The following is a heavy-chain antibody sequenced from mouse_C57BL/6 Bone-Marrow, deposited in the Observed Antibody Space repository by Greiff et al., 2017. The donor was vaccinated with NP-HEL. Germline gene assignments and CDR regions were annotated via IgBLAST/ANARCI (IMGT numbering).Heavy chain of an antibody. CDR2: FYPGSGSI. J-gene: IGHJ1*03. V-gene: IGHV1-62-2*01. Sequence: VQVVESGAELVKPGASVKLSCKASGYTFTEYTIHWVKQRSGQGLEWIGWFYPGSGSIKYNEKFKDKATLTADKSSSTVYMDLSRLTYEDSAVYFCARHGDYCGSSYGYFDVWGTGTTVTVSS. D-gene: IGHD1-1*01. CDR3: ARHGDYCGSSYGYFDV. CDR1: GYTFTEYT.